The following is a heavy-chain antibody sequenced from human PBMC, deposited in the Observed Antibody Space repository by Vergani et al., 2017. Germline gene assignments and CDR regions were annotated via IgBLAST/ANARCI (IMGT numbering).Heavy chain of an antibody. V-gene: IGHV3-53*02. CDR3: AREGRRFGELFCY. D-gene: IGHD3-10*01. CDR1: GFTVSSNY. Sequence: EVQLVETGGGLIQPGGSLRLSCAASGFTVSSNYMSWVRQAPGKGLEWVSVIYSGGSTYYADSVKGRFTISRDNSKNTLYLQMNSLRAADTAVDYCAREGRRFGELFCYWGQGTLVTVSS. CDR2: IYSGGST. J-gene: IGHJ4*02.